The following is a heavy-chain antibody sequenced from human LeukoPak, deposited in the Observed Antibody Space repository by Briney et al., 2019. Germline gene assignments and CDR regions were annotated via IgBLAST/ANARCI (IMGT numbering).Heavy chain of an antibody. CDR1: GFTFSTYW. CDR2: IQQDGSEK. Sequence: GGSLRLSCAASGFTFSTYWMSWVRQAPGKGLEWVANIQQDGSEKYYVDSVKGRFTISRDNAKNSLYLQMNSLRDEDTAVYYCVRDPRFSENFDYWGQGALVTV. D-gene: IGHD6-25*01. CDR3: VRDPRFSENFDY. V-gene: IGHV3-7*03. J-gene: IGHJ4*02.